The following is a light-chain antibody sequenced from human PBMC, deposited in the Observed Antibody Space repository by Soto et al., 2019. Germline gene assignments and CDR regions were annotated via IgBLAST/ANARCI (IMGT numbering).Light chain of an antibody. V-gene: IGKV3-15*01. J-gene: IGKJ1*01. CDR1: QSISNT. CDR2: DPT. Sequence: EVVMTQSPATLSVSPGEGATLSCRASQSISNTLAWYQLRPGQSPRLLIYDPTTTATGIPARFSGSGSWTEVTLPISSPQLEDFAVYYCQQYDTRPHTFGQGTKVEIK. CDR3: QQYDTRPHT.